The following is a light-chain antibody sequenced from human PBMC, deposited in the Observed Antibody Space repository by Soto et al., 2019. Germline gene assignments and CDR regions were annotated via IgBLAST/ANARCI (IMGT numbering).Light chain of an antibody. CDR1: QSISSW. Sequence: DIHMTQSPSTLSASLGDRVTITSRASQSISSWLAWYQQKPGKAPKLLIYDASSLESGVPSRFSGSGSGTEFTLTISSLQPDDFATYYCQQYNSLWTFGQGTKVDIK. V-gene: IGKV1-5*01. J-gene: IGKJ1*01. CDR2: DAS. CDR3: QQYNSLWT.